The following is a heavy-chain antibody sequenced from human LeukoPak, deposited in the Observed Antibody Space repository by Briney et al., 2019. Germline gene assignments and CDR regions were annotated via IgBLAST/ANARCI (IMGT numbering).Heavy chain of an antibody. Sequence: PGGSLRLSSAASGFTSDVYGMSWVRPGPGGGLGWGSDIYLDGGSTGYADSVKGRFTISRDNAKNSLCLQMNSLRDEDTALYYCAREVRTYYDFWSGYYGACFDPWGQGTLVTVSS. J-gene: IGHJ5*02. CDR1: GFTSDVYG. CDR3: AREVRTYYDFWSGYYGACFDP. D-gene: IGHD3-3*01. V-gene: IGHV3-20*03. CDR2: IYLDGGST.